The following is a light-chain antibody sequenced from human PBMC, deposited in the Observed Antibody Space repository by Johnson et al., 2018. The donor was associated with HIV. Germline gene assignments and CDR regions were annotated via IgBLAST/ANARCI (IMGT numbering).Light chain of an antibody. CDR3: GTWDSSLSAYV. Sequence: QSVLTQPPSVSAAPGQKVTISCSGSNSNIGNNYVSWFQQLPGTAPKLLIYENNKRPSGIPDRFSGSKSGTSATLGITGRQTGDEADYYCGTWDSSLSAYVFGTGTEVTVL. CDR2: ENN. CDR1: NSNIGNNY. J-gene: IGLJ1*01. V-gene: IGLV1-51*02.